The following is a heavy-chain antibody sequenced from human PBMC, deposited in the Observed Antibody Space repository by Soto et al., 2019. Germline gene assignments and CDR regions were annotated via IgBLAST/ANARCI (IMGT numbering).Heavy chain of an antibody. CDR1: GGSISCYY. Sequence: SEPLSLKSTVSGGSISCYYWRWIRQPPGKGLEWIGYIYYSGSTNYKPSLKSRVTISVDTSKNQFSLKLSSVTAADTAVYYCASGGSYYYGMDVWGQGNTVTVSS. CDR2: IYYSGST. J-gene: IGHJ6*02. CDR3: ASGGSYYYGMDV. D-gene: IGHD1-26*01. V-gene: IGHV4-59*08.